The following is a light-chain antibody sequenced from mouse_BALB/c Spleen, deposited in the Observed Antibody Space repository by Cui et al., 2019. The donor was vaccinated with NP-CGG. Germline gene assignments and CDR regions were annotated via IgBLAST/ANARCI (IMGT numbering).Light chain of an antibody. CDR2: GTN. CDR1: TGAVTTSNY. V-gene: IGLV1*01. J-gene: IGLJ1*01. Sequence: QAVVTQESALTTSPGETVTLTCRSSTGAVTTSNYANWVQEKPDHLFTGLIGGTNNRAPGVPARFSGSLIGDKAALTITGAQTEDEAKYFCALWYSNPWVFGGGTKLTVL. CDR3: ALWYSNPWV.